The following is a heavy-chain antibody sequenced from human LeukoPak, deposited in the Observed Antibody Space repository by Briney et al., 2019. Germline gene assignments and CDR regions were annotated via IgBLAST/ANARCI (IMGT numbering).Heavy chain of an antibody. V-gene: IGHV1-24*01. CDR3: ATDGSTWSGSSEGY. J-gene: IGHJ4*02. D-gene: IGHD1-26*01. CDR2: FDPEDGET. CDR1: GYTLTELS. Sequence: ASVKVSCKVSGYTLTELSMHWVRQAPGKGLEWMGGFDPEDGETIYAQKFQGRVTMTEDTSTDTAYMELSSLRSEDTAVYYCATDGSTWSGSSEGYWGQGTLVTVSS.